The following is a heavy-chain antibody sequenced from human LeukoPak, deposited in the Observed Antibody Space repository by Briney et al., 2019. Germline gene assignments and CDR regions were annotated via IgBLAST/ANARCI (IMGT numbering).Heavy chain of an antibody. J-gene: IGHJ4*02. V-gene: IGHV3-21*01. CDR2: ISSSSSYI. Sequence: GGSLRLSCAASGFTFSSYSMNWVRQAPGEGLEWVSSISSSSSYIYYADSVKGRFTISRDNAKNLLYLQMNSLRAEDTAVYYCAREDIGSYFDYWGQGTLVTVSS. CDR1: GFTFSSYS. D-gene: IGHD1-26*01. CDR3: AREDIGSYFDY.